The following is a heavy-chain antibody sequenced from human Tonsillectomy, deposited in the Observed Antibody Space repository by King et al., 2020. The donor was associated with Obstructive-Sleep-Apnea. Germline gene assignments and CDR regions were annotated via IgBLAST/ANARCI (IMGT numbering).Heavy chain of an antibody. CDR1: GGSISSYY. D-gene: IGHD4-23*01. J-gene: IGHJ3*02. CDR2: IYYSGST. Sequence: VQLQESGPGLVKPSETLSLTCTVSGGSISSYYWSWIRQPPGKGLEWIGYIYYSGSTNYNPSLKSRVNISVDTSKNQFSLKRSSVTAADTAVYYCARREGNADAFDIWGQGTMVTVSS. V-gene: IGHV4-59*08. CDR3: ARREGNADAFDI.